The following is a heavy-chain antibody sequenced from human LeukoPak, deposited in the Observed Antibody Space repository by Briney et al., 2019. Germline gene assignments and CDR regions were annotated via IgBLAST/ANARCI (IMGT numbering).Heavy chain of an antibody. CDR3: ARVKNHRGIAVAGSDY. V-gene: IGHV3-21*01. J-gene: IGHJ4*02. D-gene: IGHD6-13*01. Sequence: PGGSLRLSCAASGFTFSSYWMTWVRQAPGKGLEWVSSISSSSSYIYYADSVKGRFTISRDNAKNSLYLQMNSLRAEDTAVYYCARVKNHRGIAVAGSDYWGQGTLVTVSS. CDR1: GFTFSSYW. CDR2: ISSSSSYI.